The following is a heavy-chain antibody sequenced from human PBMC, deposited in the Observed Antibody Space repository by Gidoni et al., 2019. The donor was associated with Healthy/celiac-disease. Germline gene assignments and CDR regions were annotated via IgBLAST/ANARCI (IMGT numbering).Heavy chain of an antibody. CDR3: ARDEGGMYSSSSLDY. CDR1: GGSFSGYY. V-gene: IGHV4-34*01. Sequence: QVQLQQWGAGLLKPSETLSLTCAVYGGSFSGYYWSWIRQPPGKGLEWIGEINHSGSTNYNPSLKSRVTISVDTSKNQFSLKLSSVTAADTAVYYCARDEGGMYSSSSLDYWGQGTLVTVSS. J-gene: IGHJ4*02. D-gene: IGHD6-6*01. CDR2: INHSGST.